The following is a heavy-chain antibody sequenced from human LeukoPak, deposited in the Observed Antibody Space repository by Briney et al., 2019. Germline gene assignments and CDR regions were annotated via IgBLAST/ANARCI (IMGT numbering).Heavy chain of an antibody. CDR1: GGSISSSSYY. Sequence: SETLSLTCTVSGGSISSSSYYWGWIRQPPGKGLEWIGSIYYSGSTYYNPSLKSRVTISVDTSKNQFSLKLSSVTAADTAVYYCARVGGSSWTARGAFDIWGQGTMVTVSS. D-gene: IGHD6-13*01. CDR2: IYYSGST. J-gene: IGHJ3*02. CDR3: ARVGGSSWTARGAFDI. V-gene: IGHV4-39*07.